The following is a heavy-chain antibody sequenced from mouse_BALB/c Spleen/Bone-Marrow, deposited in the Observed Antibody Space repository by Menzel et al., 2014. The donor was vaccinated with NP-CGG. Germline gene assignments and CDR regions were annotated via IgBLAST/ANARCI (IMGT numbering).Heavy chain of an antibody. V-gene: IGHV1-80*01. CDR2: IYPGDGDT. J-gene: IGHJ2*01. D-gene: IGHD2-3*01. Sequence: QVQLKESGADLVGPGASVKISCKASGYAFSNYWMNWGKQRAGQGSGWIGQIYPGDGDTNYNGKFKGKATLTADKSSSTAYMQLSSLTSEDSAVYFCARCDGYSYYFDYWGQGTTLTVSS. CDR1: GYAFSNYW. CDR3: ARCDGYSYYFDY.